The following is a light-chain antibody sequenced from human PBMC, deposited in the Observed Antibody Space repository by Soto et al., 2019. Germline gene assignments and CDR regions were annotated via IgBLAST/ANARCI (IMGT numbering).Light chain of an antibody. CDR1: SSDVDFYNF. Sequence: QSVLTQPASLSGSPGQSITISCTGTSSDVDFYNFVSWYQQHPGKAPKLIIYAVSNRSSGVSSRFSGSKSGNTASLTISGLRAEDEADYYCSSSTLTSYVFXTGTKGTV. J-gene: IGLJ1*01. CDR3: SSSTLTSYV. CDR2: AVS. V-gene: IGLV2-14*01.